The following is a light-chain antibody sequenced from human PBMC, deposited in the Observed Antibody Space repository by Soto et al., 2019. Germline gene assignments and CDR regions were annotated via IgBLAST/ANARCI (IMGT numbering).Light chain of an antibody. V-gene: IGKV1-39*01. Sequence: DIQMTQSLSSLSASAGDRVTITCRASQSISNYLNWYQHKPGEAPKLLIYTASLLQGGVPSRFSGSGSGTDFTLTISNLQPEDSAIYFCQESYSTTFGPGTKVDIK. CDR2: TAS. CDR3: QESYSTT. CDR1: QSISNY. J-gene: IGKJ3*01.